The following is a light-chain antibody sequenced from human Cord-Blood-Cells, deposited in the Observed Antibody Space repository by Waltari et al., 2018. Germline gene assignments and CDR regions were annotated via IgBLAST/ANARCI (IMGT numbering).Light chain of an antibody. CDR2: EVS. CDR1: SSDVGSYNL. J-gene: IGLJ2*01. CDR3: CSYAGSSTLV. V-gene: IGLV2-23*02. Sequence: QSALTQPASVSGSPGQSITISCTGTSSDVGSYNLVSWYQQHPGKAPKPMIYEVSKRPSGVSNRFAGSKSGNPASLTISGLQAEDEADYYCCSYAGSSTLVFGGGTKLTVL.